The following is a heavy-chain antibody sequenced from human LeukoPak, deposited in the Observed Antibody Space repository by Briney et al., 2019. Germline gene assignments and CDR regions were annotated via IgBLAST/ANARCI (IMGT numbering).Heavy chain of an antibody. CDR2: IYSGGST. D-gene: IGHD2-2*01. V-gene: IGHV3-53*01. Sequence: GGSLRLSCAASGFTVSSNYMSWVRQAPGKGLEWVSVIYSGGSTYCADSVKGRFTISRDNSKNTLYLQMNSLRAEDTAVYYCARAKINHIVVVPAALDYWGQGTLVTVSS. CDR3: ARAKINHIVVVPAALDY. CDR1: GFTVSSNY. J-gene: IGHJ4*02.